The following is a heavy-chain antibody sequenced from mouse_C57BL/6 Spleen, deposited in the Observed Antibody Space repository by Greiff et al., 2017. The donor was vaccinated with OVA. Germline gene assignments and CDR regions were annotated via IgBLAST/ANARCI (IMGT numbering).Heavy chain of an antibody. CDR1: GFTFSSYA. CDR3: ARDYYGSSFFDY. D-gene: IGHD1-1*01. Sequence: EVKLMESGGGLVKPGGSLKLSCAASGFTFSSYAMSWVRQTPEKRLEWVATISDGGSYTYYPDNVKGRFTISRDNAKNNRYLQMSHLKSEDTAMYYCARDYYGSSFFDYWGQGTTLTVSS. J-gene: IGHJ2*01. V-gene: IGHV5-4*01. CDR2: ISDGGSYT.